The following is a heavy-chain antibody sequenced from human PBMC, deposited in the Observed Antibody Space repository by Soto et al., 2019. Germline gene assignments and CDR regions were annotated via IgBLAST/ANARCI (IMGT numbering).Heavy chain of an antibody. V-gene: IGHV3-9*01. CDR1: GFTFDDYA. Sequence: PGGSLRLSCAASGFTFDDYAMHWVRQAPGKGLEWVSGISWNSGSIGYADSVKGRFTISRDNAKNSLYLQMNSLRAEDTALYYCAKDTPRYCSIPSCYRYFDYRGQGTLVTGSS. CDR3: AKDTPRYCSIPSCYRYFDY. J-gene: IGHJ4*02. D-gene: IGHD2-2*01. CDR2: ISWNSGSI.